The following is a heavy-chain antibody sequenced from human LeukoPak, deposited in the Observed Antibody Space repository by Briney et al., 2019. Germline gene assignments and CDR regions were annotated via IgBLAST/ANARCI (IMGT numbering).Heavy chain of an antibody. CDR2: ISAYKGNT. V-gene: IGHV1-18*01. D-gene: IGHD2-15*01. CDR3: ARDSSKWSFDAFDI. J-gene: IGHJ3*02. CDR1: GYTFTSYG. Sequence: ASVKVSCKASGYTFTSYGISWVRQAPGQGLEWMGWISAYKGNTNYAQKLQGRVTMTTDTSTSTAYMELRSLRSDDTAVYYCARDSSKWSFDAFDIWGQGTMVTVSS.